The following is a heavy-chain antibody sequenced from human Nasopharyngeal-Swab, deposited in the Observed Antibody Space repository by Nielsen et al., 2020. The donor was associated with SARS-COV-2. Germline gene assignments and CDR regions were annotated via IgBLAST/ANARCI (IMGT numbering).Heavy chain of an antibody. Sequence: GESLKISCSASGFTFSSYAMHWVRQAPGKGLEYVSAISSNGGSTYYADSVKGRFTISRDNSKNTLYLQMSSLRAEDTAVYYCVKPPGLLGRDYWGQGTLVTVSS. CDR2: ISSNGGST. V-gene: IGHV3-64D*06. D-gene: IGHD3-10*01. J-gene: IGHJ4*02. CDR1: GFTFSSYA. CDR3: VKPPGLLGRDY.